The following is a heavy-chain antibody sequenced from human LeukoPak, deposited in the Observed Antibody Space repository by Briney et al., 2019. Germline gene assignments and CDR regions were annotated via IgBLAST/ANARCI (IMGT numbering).Heavy chain of an antibody. V-gene: IGHV3-48*02. J-gene: IGHJ3*02. CDR3: ARDPYYDSI. D-gene: IGHD3-22*01. Sequence: PGGSLRLSCAASGFTLTTYAMSWVRQAPGKGLEWVSYISSSSSIIYYADSVKGRFTISRDNAKNSLHLQMNSLRDEDTAVYYCARDPYYDSIWGQGSMVTVSS. CDR2: ISSSSSII. CDR1: GFTLTTYA.